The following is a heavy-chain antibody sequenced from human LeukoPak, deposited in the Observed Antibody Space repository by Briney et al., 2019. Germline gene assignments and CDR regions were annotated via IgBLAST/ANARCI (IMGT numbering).Heavy chain of an antibody. Sequence: SETLSLTCTVSGGSISSYYWSWIRQPAGKGLEWIGRIYTSGSTNYNPSLKSRVTMSVDTSKNQFSLKLSSVTAADTAVYYCARVIAARAFGYYYYYMDVWGKGTTVTVSS. CDR2: IYTSGST. CDR3: ARVIAARAFGYYYYYMDV. D-gene: IGHD6-6*01. J-gene: IGHJ6*03. CDR1: GGSISSYY. V-gene: IGHV4-4*07.